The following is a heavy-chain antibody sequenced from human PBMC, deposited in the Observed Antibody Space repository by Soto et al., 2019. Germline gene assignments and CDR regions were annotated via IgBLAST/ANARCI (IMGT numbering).Heavy chain of an antibody. CDR3: ARDPALSGNVGFDP. Sequence: SETLSLTCTVSGGSISSYYWSWIRQPAGKGLEWIGRIYTSGSTNYNPSLKSRVTMSVDTSKNQFSLKLSSVTAADTAVYYCARDPALSGNVGFDPWGQGTLVTVSS. V-gene: IGHV4-4*07. D-gene: IGHD3-9*01. J-gene: IGHJ5*02. CDR2: IYTSGST. CDR1: GGSISSYY.